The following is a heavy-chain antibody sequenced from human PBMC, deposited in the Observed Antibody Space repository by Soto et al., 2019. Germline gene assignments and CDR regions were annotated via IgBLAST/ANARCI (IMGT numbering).Heavy chain of an antibody. J-gene: IGHJ4*02. V-gene: IGHV1-24*01. D-gene: IGHD3-9*01. CDR1: GYTLTELS. Sequence: GASVKVSCKVSGYTLTELSMHWVRQAPGKGLEWMGGFDPEDGETIYAQKFQGRVTMTEDTSTDTAYMELSSLRSEDTAVYYCATAVSGPDYDILTGYYIDYWGQGTLVTVSS. CDR2: FDPEDGET. CDR3: ATAVSGPDYDILTGYYIDY.